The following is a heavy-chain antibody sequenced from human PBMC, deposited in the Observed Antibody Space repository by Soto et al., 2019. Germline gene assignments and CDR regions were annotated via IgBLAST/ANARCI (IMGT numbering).Heavy chain of an antibody. CDR1: GGSISGYY. D-gene: IGHD6-19*01. V-gene: IGHV4-59*01. Sequence: QVQLQESGPGLVKPSETLSLTCTVSGGSISGYYWSWIRQPPGKGLEWIGYIYYSGSTNYNPSLKSRVTISVDTSKNQFSLKLSSVTAADTAVYYCARAGAVAGLFDYWGQRTLVTVSS. J-gene: IGHJ4*02. CDR2: IYYSGST. CDR3: ARAGAVAGLFDY.